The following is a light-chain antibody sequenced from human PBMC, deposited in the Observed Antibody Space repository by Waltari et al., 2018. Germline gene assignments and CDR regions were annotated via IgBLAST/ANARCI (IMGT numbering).Light chain of an antibody. CDR3: NQYNTYSS. V-gene: IGKV1-5*03. CDR2: KSY. Sequence: DIQMTQSPSTLSSSVGDRVTITCRASQSISNWLAWYQQKPGKAHKRLFYKSYILKSGVPSRFSGSGSGTQFTLTINSLQPCDFATYYCNQYNTYSSFGQGTKLAIK. J-gene: IGKJ2*01. CDR1: QSISNW.